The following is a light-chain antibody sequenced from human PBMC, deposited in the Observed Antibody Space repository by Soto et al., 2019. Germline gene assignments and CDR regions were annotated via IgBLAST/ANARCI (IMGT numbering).Light chain of an antibody. J-gene: IGKJ3*01. CDR2: PAS. CDR1: QGIRNF. CDR3: QKYSSVPV. V-gene: IGKV1-27*01. Sequence: DIQMTQSPTSLSASVGDRVTITCRASQGIRNFVAWYQQKPRKAPKLLIYPASTWQSGVPSRFSGSGSGTDFTLTINSLQPEDVATYSCQKYSSVPVFGPGTKVEIK.